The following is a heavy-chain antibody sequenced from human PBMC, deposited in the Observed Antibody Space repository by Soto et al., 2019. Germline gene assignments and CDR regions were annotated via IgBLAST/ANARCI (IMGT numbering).Heavy chain of an antibody. CDR3: TRDIGGKGAY. V-gene: IGHV3-74*01. CDR1: GFTFSSYW. Sequence: EVQLVESGGGLVQPGGSLRLSCATSGFTFSSYWMHWVRQVPGKGLLWVSRIDEYVNTINYADSVRGRFTISRDNARNTLYLEMNSLRAEDTALYYCTRDIGGKGAYWGPGTLVTVSS. D-gene: IGHD3-10*01. J-gene: IGHJ4*02. CDR2: IDEYVNTI.